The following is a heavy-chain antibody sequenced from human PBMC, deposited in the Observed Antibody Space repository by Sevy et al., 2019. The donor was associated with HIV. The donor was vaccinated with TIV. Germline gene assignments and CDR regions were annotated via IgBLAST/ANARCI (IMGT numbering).Heavy chain of an antibody. J-gene: IGHJ4*02. CDR2: IKQDESEK. V-gene: IGHV3-7*04. Sequence: GGSLRLSCAASGFSFSSYWMHWVRQAPGKGVEWVPNIKQDESEKYYVASVKGGFTISRDNAKNSVYLQMNSLRPEDTAIYYCARGNSGSFDYWGQGTLVTVSS. D-gene: IGHD3-22*01. CDR1: GFSFSSYW. CDR3: ARGNSGSFDY.